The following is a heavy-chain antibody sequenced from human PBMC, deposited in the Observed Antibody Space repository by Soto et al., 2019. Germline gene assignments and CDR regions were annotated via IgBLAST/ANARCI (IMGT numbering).Heavy chain of an antibody. J-gene: IGHJ4*02. V-gene: IGHV4-4*07. Sequence: QVQLQESGPGLVKPSETLSLTCTVSGGSMTGYFWTWIRQPAGKGLEWIGHVYNTGNTDYNPSLESRISMAVDKSKRQFSLKVKSVTAADTAVYYCARTHWVSGTEYWGQGTLVTVSS. CDR2: VYNTGNT. D-gene: IGHD6-19*01. CDR1: GGSMTGYF. CDR3: ARTHWVSGTEY.